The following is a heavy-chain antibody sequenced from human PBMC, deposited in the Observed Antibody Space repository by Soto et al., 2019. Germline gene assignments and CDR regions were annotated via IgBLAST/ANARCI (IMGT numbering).Heavy chain of an antibody. V-gene: IGHV3-9*01. Sequence: EVQLVESGGGLVQPGRSLRLSCAASGFTCDDYAMHWVRQAPGKGLEWVSGISWNSGIIGYADSVKDRFTISRDNAKNSLYLKMNSLRAEDTALYYCAKDISYDILTGIEYWGQGTLVTVSS. CDR1: GFTCDDYA. J-gene: IGHJ4*02. CDR2: ISWNSGII. CDR3: AKDISYDILTGIEY. D-gene: IGHD3-9*01.